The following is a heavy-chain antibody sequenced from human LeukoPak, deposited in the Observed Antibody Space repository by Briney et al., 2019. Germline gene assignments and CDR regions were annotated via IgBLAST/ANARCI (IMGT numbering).Heavy chain of an antibody. Sequence: SETLSLTCTVSGGSINNYYWNWIRQPPGKGLEWIGYIYYSGSTNYNPSLKSRVAISVDASKNQFSLKLSSVTAADTAVYYCARQGGYSSSPDYWGQGTLVTVSS. CDR3: ARQGGYSSSPDY. V-gene: IGHV4-59*08. CDR1: GGSINNYY. D-gene: IGHD6-13*01. J-gene: IGHJ4*02. CDR2: IYYSGST.